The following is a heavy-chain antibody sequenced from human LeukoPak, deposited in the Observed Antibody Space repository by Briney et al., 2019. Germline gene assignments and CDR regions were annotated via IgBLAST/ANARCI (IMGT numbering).Heavy chain of an antibody. J-gene: IGHJ4*02. Sequence: SETLSLTCTVSGGSISSSSYYWGWIRQPPGKGLEWIGSIYYSGSTYYNPSLKGRVTISVDTSKNQFSLKLSSVTAADTAVYYCASSSSSWYFFDYWGQGTLVTVSS. CDR1: GGSISSSSYY. CDR3: ASSSSSWYFFDY. CDR2: IYYSGST. V-gene: IGHV4-39*07. D-gene: IGHD6-13*01.